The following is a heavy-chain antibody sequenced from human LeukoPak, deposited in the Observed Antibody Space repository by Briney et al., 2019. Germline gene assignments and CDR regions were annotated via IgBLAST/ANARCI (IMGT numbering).Heavy chain of an antibody. D-gene: IGHD6-19*01. CDR2: IYYSGST. V-gene: IGHV4-59*01. Sequence: SETLSLTCTVSGGSISSYYWSWIRQPPGKGLEWIGYIYYSGSTNYNPSLKSRVTISVDTSKNQFSLKLSSVTAADTAVYYCARIAVAGWFDPWGQGTLVTVSS. CDR1: GGSISSYY. CDR3: ARIAVAGWFDP. J-gene: IGHJ5*02.